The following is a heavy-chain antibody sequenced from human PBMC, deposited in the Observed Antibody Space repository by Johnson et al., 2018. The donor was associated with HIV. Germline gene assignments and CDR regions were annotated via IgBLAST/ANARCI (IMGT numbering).Heavy chain of an antibody. J-gene: IGHJ3*02. CDR3: ARVRRSGTYYVDAFDI. Sequence: VQLVESGGGLVQPGGSLRLSCAASGFTFSSYAMSWVRQAPGKGLEWVSVIYSGGSTYYADSVKGRFTISRDNAKNTLYLQMNSLRAEDTAVYYCARVRRSGTYYVDAFDIWGQGTMVTVSS. CDR2: IYSGGST. V-gene: IGHV3-66*02. CDR1: GFTFSSYA. D-gene: IGHD1-26*01.